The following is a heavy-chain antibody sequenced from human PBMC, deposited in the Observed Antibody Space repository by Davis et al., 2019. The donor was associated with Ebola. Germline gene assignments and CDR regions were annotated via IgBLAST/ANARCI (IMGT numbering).Heavy chain of an antibody. CDR3: ASDIEYYFDY. Sequence: GESLKISCAVSGFTFSNYWMSWVRQVPGKGLEWVANIKQNAAEKYYVDSVKGRFTISRDNAKNSLYLQMNGLTAEDTAVYYCASDIEYYFDYWGQGILVTVSS. CDR1: GFTFSNYW. V-gene: IGHV3-7*01. CDR2: IKQNAAEK. J-gene: IGHJ4*02. D-gene: IGHD3-16*02.